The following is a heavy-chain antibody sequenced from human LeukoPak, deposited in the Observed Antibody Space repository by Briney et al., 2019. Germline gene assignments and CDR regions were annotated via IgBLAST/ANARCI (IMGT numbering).Heavy chain of an antibody. CDR2: LYSDGNT. CDR1: GFTGITND. D-gene: IGHD1-14*01. J-gene: IGHJ4*02. V-gene: IGHV3-53*01. CDR3: ARGVEPLAANTLAY. Sequence: PGGSLRLSCAASGFTGITNDMTWVPYAPGKGLDWVSVLYSDGNTKYAEPVQGRFNISRDNSKNTLYLDMNSLSPDDTAVYYCARGVEPLAANTLAYWGQGTLVTVSS.